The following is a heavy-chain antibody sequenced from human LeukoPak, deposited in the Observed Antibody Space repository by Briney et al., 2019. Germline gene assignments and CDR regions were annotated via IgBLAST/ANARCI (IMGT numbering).Heavy chain of an antibody. CDR2: ISHSGST. J-gene: IGHJ6*03. V-gene: IGHV4-4*02. D-gene: IGHD3-3*01. Sequence: PSGTLSLTCAVSGDSISSLHWWSWVRQPPGKGLEWIGHISHSGSTNYHPSLKSRVTISADKSKNQFSLNLNSVTAADTAVYYCARSRYFDLGLGYYYIDVWGKGTTVTVSS. CDR1: GDSISSLHW. CDR3: ARSRYFDLGLGYYYIDV.